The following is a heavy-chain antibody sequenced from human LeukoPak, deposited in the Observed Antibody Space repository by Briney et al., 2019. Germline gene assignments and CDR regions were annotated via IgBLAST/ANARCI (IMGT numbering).Heavy chain of an antibody. J-gene: IGHJ4*02. Sequence: ASVKVSCKASGYTFTGYYMHWVRQAPGQGLEWMGWISAYNGNTNYAQKLQGRVTMTTDTSTSTAYMELRSLRSGDTAVYYCARAGSGSYRGNFDYWGQGTLVTVSS. CDR1: GYTFTGYY. V-gene: IGHV1-18*04. CDR2: ISAYNGNT. CDR3: ARAGSGSYRGNFDY. D-gene: IGHD1-26*01.